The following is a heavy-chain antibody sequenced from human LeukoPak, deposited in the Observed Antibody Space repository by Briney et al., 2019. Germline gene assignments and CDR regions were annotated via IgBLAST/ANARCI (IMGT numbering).Heavy chain of an antibody. J-gene: IGHJ4*02. D-gene: IGHD3-22*01. CDR3: ASYYDASSTFDY. CDR2: IYYIGST. CDR1: GDSISSYY. V-gene: IGHV4-59*13. Sequence: SETLSLTCTVSGDSISSYYWSWIRQPPGKGRDWIGYIYYIGSTNYNPSLKSRVTMSVDTSKNQFSLKLSSVTAADTAVYYCASYYDASSTFDYWGQGTLVTVSS.